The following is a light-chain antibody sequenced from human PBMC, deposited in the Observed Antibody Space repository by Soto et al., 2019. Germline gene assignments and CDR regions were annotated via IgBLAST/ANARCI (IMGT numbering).Light chain of an antibody. J-gene: IGLJ3*02. CDR2: EVS. Sequence: QSALTQPVSVSGSPGQSITISCTGTSSDVGGYNYVSWYQQHPGKAPKLMIYEVSNRPSGVSNRFSGSKSGNTASLTISGLQAEDEADYYCSSYTSSSTRVFGGGTKVPVL. CDR1: SSDVGGYNY. CDR3: SSYTSSSTRV. V-gene: IGLV2-14*01.